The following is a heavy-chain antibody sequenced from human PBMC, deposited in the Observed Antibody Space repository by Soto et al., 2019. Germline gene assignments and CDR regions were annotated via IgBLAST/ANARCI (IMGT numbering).Heavy chain of an antibody. CDR3: AHGPPFLRWFDP. D-gene: IGHD3-16*01. Sequence: QITLKESGPTLVKPTQTLTLTCTFSGFSLSTSGVGVGWIRQPPGKALEWLALIYWDDDKRYSPSLKSRLTIXKXXSKNQVVLTMTNMDPVDTATYYCAHGPPFLRWFDPWGQGTLVTVSS. CDR2: IYWDDDK. V-gene: IGHV2-5*02. CDR1: GFSLSTSGVG. J-gene: IGHJ5*02.